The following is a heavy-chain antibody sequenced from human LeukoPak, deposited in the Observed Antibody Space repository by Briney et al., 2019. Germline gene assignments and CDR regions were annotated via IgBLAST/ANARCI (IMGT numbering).Heavy chain of an antibody. Sequence: PSETLSLTCTVSGGSISSYYWSWIRQPPGKGLEWIGYIYYSGSTNYNPSLKSRVTISVDTSKNQFSLKLSSVTAADTAVYYCARGGYGSGSYYRETLHHDAFDIWGQGTMVTVSS. CDR2: IYYSGST. D-gene: IGHD3-10*01. J-gene: IGHJ3*02. V-gene: IGHV4-59*01. CDR3: ARGGYGSGSYYRETLHHDAFDI. CDR1: GGSISSYY.